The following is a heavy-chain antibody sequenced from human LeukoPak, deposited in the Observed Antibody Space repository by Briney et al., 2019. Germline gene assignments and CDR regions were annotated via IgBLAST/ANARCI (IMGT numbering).Heavy chain of an antibody. CDR2: ISRSGTII. Sequence: GGSLRLSCAASGFTFSGYEMNWVRQAPGKGREWVSYISRSGTIISYADSVRGRLTISRDNAKNSLYLQMNSLRAEDTAVYYCARERDDYYFDYWGQGTLVTVSS. V-gene: IGHV3-48*03. D-gene: IGHD3-3*01. CDR1: GFTFSGYE. CDR3: ARERDDYYFDY. J-gene: IGHJ4*02.